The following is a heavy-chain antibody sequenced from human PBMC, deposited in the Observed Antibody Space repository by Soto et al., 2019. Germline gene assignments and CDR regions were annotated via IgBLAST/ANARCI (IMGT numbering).Heavy chain of an antibody. CDR1: GYTFTSYG. D-gene: IGHD3-22*01. J-gene: IGHJ4*02. CDR2: INIYGGRT. CDR3: ARALYYYDNSGLAF. Sequence: QVHLEQSGPEVKKPGASVKVSCKASGYTFTSYGISWVRLAPGQGLEWMGWINIYGGRTNYAQHYQVRVTMTRDTSTNTVYLEMRSLTSGDTAIYYCARALYYYDNSGLAFWGQGTLVTVSS. V-gene: IGHV1-18*01.